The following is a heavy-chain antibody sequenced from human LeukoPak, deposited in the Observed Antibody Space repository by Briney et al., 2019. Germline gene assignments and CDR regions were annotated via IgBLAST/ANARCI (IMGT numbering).Heavy chain of an antibody. V-gene: IGHV1-2*02. D-gene: IGHD2-2*01. CDR1: GYTFTGYY. CDR3: ARDALGCSSTSCSPFDP. Sequence: ASVKVSCKASGYTFTGYYMHWVRQAPGQGLEWMGWINPNSGGTNYAQKFQGRVTMTRDTSISTAYMELSRLRSDDTAVYYCARDALGCSSTSCSPFDPWGQGTLVTVSS. CDR2: INPNSGGT. J-gene: IGHJ5*02.